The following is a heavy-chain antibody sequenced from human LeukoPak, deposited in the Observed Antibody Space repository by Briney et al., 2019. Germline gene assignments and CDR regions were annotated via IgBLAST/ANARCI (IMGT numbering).Heavy chain of an antibody. CDR1: GGSISSGGYY. CDR3: ARVGSTRVAATPSNWFDP. D-gene: IGHD2-15*01. J-gene: IGHJ5*02. V-gene: IGHV4-31*03. Sequence: KSSEILSLTCTVSGGSISSGGYYWRWIRQHPGKGLEWIGYIYYSGSTYYNPSLKSRVTISVDTSKNQFSLKLSSVTAADTAVYYCARVGSTRVAATPSNWFDPWGQGTLVTVSS. CDR2: IYYSGST.